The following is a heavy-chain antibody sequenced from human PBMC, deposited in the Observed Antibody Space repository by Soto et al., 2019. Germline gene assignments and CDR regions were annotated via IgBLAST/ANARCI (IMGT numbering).Heavy chain of an antibody. V-gene: IGHV4-39*01. CDR2: IYYSGST. J-gene: IGHJ4*01. D-gene: IGHD3-3*01. CDR3: ARRRYYDFWSGYYTGFDY. CDR1: GGSISSSSYY. Sequence: QLQLQESGPGLVKPSEPLSLTCTVSGGSISSSSYYWGWIRQPPGKGLEWIGSIYYSGSTYYNPSLKSRVTIAVDTSKNQFSLKLSSVTAADTAVYYCARRRYYDFWSGYYTGFDYWGHGTLVTVSS.